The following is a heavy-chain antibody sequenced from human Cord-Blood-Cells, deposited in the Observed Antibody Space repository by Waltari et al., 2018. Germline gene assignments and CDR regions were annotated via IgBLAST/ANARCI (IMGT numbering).Heavy chain of an antibody. CDR2: IYGGGST. J-gene: IGHJ6*02. V-gene: IGHV3-53*01. Sequence: EVQLVESGGGLIQPGGSLRLSCAASGFTVSSNYMSWVRQAPGKGLGWVSVIYGGGSTYYADSVKGRFTISRDNSKNTLYLQMNSLRAEDTAVYYCARWSRELLPYGMDVWGQGTTVTVSS. D-gene: IGHD3-10*01. CDR3: ARWSRELLPYGMDV. CDR1: GFTVSSNY.